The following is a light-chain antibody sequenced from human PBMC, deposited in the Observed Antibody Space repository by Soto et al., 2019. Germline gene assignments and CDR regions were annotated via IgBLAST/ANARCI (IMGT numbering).Light chain of an antibody. J-gene: IGKJ1*01. CDR1: QSVSSNY. Sequence: ESVCTQSPGTLSLSPGERATLSGRASQSVSSNYLAWYQQKPGQAPRLLIYGAYTRATGIPDRFSGSGSGTDFTLTISSLEFGDSAVYYGQQYGSSPTWTVGHGKKVEIK. V-gene: IGKV3-20*01. CDR3: QQYGSSPTWT. CDR2: GAY.